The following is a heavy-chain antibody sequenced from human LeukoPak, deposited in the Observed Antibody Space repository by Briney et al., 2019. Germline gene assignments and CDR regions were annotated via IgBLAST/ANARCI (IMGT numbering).Heavy chain of an antibody. CDR2: IYYSGST. J-gene: IGHJ4*02. CDR3: AREPSYSSSWEFDY. CDR1: GGSISSGGYY. D-gene: IGHD6-13*01. Sequence: SETLSLTCTVSGGSISSGGYYWSWIRQHPGKGLEWIGYIYYSGSTYYNPSLKSRVTISVDTSKNQFSLKLSSVTAADTAVYYCAREPSYSSSWEFDYWGQGTLVTVSS. V-gene: IGHV4-31*03.